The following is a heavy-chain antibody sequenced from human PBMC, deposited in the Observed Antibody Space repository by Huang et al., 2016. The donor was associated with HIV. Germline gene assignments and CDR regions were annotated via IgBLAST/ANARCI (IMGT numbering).Heavy chain of an antibody. CDR3: VRDPRIQSWLNYFDY. V-gene: IGHV3-74*01. J-gene: IGHJ4*02. CDR1: GFTFSSYW. Sequence: EVQLVESGGGLVQPGGSLRLSCSASGFTFSSYWMHWVRQSPGKGLVWVSRRNSDGGGSGDADSVKGRFTISRDNAKNTLYLQMNSLRAEDTAVYYCVRDPRIQSWLNYFDYWGQGTLVSVSS. D-gene: IGHD3-22*01. CDR2: RNSDGGGS.